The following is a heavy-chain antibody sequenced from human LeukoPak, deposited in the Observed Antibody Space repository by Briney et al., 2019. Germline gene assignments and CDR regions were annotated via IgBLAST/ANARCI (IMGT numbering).Heavy chain of an antibody. CDR1: GFTFSSYW. CDR3: ARDRGVYGDDY. CDR2: ISSSSSTI. Sequence: GGSLRLSCAASGFTFSSYWMTWVRQAPGKGLEWVSYISSSSSTIYYADSVKGRFTISRDNAKNSLYLQMNSLRAEDTAVYYCARDRGVYGDDYWGQGTLVTVSS. D-gene: IGHD4-17*01. V-gene: IGHV3-48*01. J-gene: IGHJ4*02.